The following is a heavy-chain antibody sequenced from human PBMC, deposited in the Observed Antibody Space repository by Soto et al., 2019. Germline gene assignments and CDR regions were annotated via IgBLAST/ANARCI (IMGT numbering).Heavy chain of an antibody. CDR2: IYYSGST. Sequence: SETLSLTCTVSGCSISSGGYYWSWILQHPGKGLEWIGYIYYSGSTYYNPSLKSRVTISVDTSKNQFSLKLSSVTAADTAVYYCARVQLRQNWFDPWGQGTLVTVSS. CDR1: GCSISSGGYY. J-gene: IGHJ5*02. V-gene: IGHV4-31*03. CDR3: ARVQLRQNWFDP.